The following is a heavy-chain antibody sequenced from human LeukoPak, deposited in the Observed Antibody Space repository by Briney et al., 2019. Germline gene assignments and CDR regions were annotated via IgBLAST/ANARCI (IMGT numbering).Heavy chain of an antibody. D-gene: IGHD6-19*01. J-gene: IGHJ4*02. Sequence: TGGSLRLSCAASGFIFSTYAMHWVRQAPGKGLEWVTVISYAGTNKYFADSVKGRFTISRDNSKNTLYLQMNSLRAEDTAVYYCAKEPGAVAGLYYFDYWGQGTLVTVSS. CDR2: ISYAGTNK. CDR1: GFIFSTYA. V-gene: IGHV3-30-3*01. CDR3: AKEPGAVAGLYYFDY.